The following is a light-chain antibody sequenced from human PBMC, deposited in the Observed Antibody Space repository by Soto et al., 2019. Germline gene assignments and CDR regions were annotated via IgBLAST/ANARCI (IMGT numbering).Light chain of an antibody. CDR2: GIS. V-gene: IGKV3-15*01. CDR3: QQYTGPPTT. CDR1: QSLTSY. J-gene: IGKJ5*01. Sequence: EIVMTQSPATLSVSPGETATLSCRASQSLTSYLAWYQQKPDQAPRLLIYGISTRATDIPARFSGSGSGTEFTLTISSLQSEDFAVYYCQQYTGPPTTFGQGTRLEIK.